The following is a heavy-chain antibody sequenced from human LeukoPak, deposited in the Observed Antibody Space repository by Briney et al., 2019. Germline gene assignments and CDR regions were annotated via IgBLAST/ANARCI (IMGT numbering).Heavy chain of an antibody. J-gene: IGHJ4*02. V-gene: IGHV3-30*03. CDR1: GFTFTAYG. D-gene: IGHD2-2*01. CDR2: ISFDGSGQ. Sequence: GGSLRLSCAASGFTFTAYGMHWVRQAPGKGLEWLAVISFDGSGQYYADSVKGRFTISRDDSKNMLYLQMNSLRVEGTAVYYCARDSPPYQLPSSLDYWGQGTLVTVSS. CDR3: ARDSPPYQLPSSLDY.